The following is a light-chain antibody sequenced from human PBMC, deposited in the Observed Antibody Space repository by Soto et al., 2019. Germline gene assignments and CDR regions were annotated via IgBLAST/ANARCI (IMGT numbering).Light chain of an antibody. J-gene: IGKJ1*01. CDR1: QSIYSY. CDR3: QQRSNWPT. V-gene: IGKV3-11*01. CDR2: DAS. Sequence: EIVLTQSPATLSLSPGERATLSCRASQSIYSYLAWYQQKPGQAPRLLIHDASHRATGIPARFSGSGSGTDFTLTISSLDPEDFAVYYCQQRSNWPTFGQGTKVEIK.